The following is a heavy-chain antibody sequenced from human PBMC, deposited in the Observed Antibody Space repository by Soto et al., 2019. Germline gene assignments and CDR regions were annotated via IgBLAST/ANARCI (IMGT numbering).Heavy chain of an antibody. V-gene: IGHV4-30-4*01. D-gene: IGHD2-2*01. CDR1: GGSISSGDYY. J-gene: IGHJ6*02. CDR2: IYYSGST. Sequence: SETLSLTCTVSGGSISSGDYYWSWIRQPPGKGLEWIGYIYYSGSTYYNPSLKSRVTISVDTSKNQFSLKLSSVTAADTAVYYCARDRVVVVTAATTRYGMDVWGQGTKVTVYS. CDR3: ARDRVVVVTAATTRYGMDV.